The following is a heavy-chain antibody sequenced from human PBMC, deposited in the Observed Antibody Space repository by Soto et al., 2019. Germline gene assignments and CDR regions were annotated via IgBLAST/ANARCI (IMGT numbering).Heavy chain of an antibody. CDR3: TTRTGTGYRVVPADDAFDI. CDR1: GFTFSNAW. J-gene: IGHJ3*02. Sequence: PVGSLRLSCAASGFTFSNAWMSWVRQAPGKGLEWVGRIKSKTDGGTTDYAAPVKGRFAISRDDSKNTLYLQMNSLKTEDTAVYYCTTRTGTGYRVVPADDAFDIRGQGTMVTVSS. D-gene: IGHD2-2*01. CDR2: IKSKTDGGTT. V-gene: IGHV3-15*01.